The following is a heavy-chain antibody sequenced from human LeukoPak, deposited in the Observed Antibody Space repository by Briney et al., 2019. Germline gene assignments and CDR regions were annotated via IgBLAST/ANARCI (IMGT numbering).Heavy chain of an antibody. D-gene: IGHD6-13*01. CDR3: ARDYGYSSSFDY. J-gene: IGHJ4*02. CDR1: GFTFSRSA. V-gene: IGHV3-48*02. Sequence: GGSLRLSCAASGFTFSRSAMNWVRQAPGKGLEWVSYISSGSSTIHYADSVKGRFTISRDNAKNSMYLQMNSLRDEDTAVYYCARDYGYSSSFDYWGQGPLVTVSS. CDR2: ISSGSSTI.